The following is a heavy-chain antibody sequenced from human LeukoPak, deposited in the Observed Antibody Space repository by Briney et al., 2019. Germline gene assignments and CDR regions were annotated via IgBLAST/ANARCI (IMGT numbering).Heavy chain of an antibody. CDR3: ARAPSRRDGYPGDY. CDR2: ISYDGSNK. D-gene: IGHD5-24*01. V-gene: IGHV3-30*03. J-gene: IGHJ4*02. Sequence: PGRSLRLSCAASGFTFSSFGMHWVRQAPGKGLEWVAVISYDGSNKYSANSVKGRFTISRDNSKNTLYLQMGSLRAEDMAVYYCARAPSRRDGYPGDYWGQGTLVTVSS. CDR1: GFTFSSFG.